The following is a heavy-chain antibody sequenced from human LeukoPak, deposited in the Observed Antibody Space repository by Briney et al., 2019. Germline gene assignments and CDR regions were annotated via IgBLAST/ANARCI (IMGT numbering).Heavy chain of an antibody. CDR3: ARGGIFGVISIADY. CDR1: GFTFSTSW. CDR2: IKQDGSER. J-gene: IGHJ4*02. Sequence: GGSLRLSCAASGFTFSTSWMSWVRQAPGKGLQWVANIKQDGSERFYVGSVKGRFTISRDNAKNSLHLQMNSLRAEDTALYYCARGGIFGVISIADYWGQGTLVTVSS. D-gene: IGHD3-3*01. V-gene: IGHV3-7*01.